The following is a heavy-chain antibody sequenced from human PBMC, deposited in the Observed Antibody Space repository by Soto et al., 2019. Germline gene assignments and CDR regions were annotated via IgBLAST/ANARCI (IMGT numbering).Heavy chain of an antibody. V-gene: IGHV3-23*01. CDR1: GFTFSNYA. CDR3: STGRQMGY. Sequence: EVQVLESGGDLVQPGGSLRLSCAASGFTFSNYAMTWVSQAPGKGLEWVSTISGSGDSIYYADSVKGRFTISRDNSKNTLYLQMNSLRADDWAVYYCSTGRQMGYWGQGTLVIVSS. CDR2: ISGSGDSI. D-gene: IGHD7-27*01. J-gene: IGHJ4*02.